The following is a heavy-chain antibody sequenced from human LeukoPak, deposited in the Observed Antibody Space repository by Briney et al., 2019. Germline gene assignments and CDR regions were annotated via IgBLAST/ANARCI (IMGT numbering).Heavy chain of an antibody. V-gene: IGHV3-23*01. CDR3: AKDIRYSGSPRAFDN. Sequence: GGSLRLSCAASGFTFSSYAMSWVRQAPGKGLEWVSAISGSGGSTYYADPVKGRFTISRDNSKNTLYLQMNSLRAEDTAVYYCAKDIRYSGSPRAFDNWGQGTMVTVSS. CDR1: GFTFSSYA. D-gene: IGHD1-26*01. J-gene: IGHJ3*02. CDR2: ISGSGGST.